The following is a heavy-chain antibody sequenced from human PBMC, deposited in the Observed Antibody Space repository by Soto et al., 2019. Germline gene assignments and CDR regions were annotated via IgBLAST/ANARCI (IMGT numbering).Heavy chain of an antibody. CDR1: GFAFNKFG. V-gene: IGHV3-30*18. Sequence: QVQLVESGGGVVQPGTSLRLPCEASGFAFNKFGLHWVRRPPGKGREWVAFISYDGSYQYYADSVQGRLTITRDNSMNTLNMQLNSLRREDTVVYYCAKGGEVGGVLGDHWGQGTLVTVSS. D-gene: IGHD1-26*01. J-gene: IGHJ4*02. CDR2: ISYDGSYQ. CDR3: AKGGEVGGVLGDH.